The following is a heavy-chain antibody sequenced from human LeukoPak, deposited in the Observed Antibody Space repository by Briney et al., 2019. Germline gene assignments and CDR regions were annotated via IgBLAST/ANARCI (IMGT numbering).Heavy chain of an antibody. V-gene: IGHV3-30*03. Sequence: GGSLRLSCAASGFMFSRYGMHWVRQAPGKGLEWVALISYDGSNSYYADSVKGRFTISRDNSKNTLYLQMNSLRAEDTAVYYCARDAKGSLDYWGQGTLVTVSS. CDR1: GFMFSRYG. J-gene: IGHJ4*02. CDR2: ISYDGSNS. D-gene: IGHD1-26*01. CDR3: ARDAKGSLDY.